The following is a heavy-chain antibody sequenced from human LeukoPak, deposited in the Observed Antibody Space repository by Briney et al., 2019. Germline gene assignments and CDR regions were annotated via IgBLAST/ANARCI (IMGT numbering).Heavy chain of an antibody. J-gene: IGHJ4*02. CDR2: ISYDGSNK. Sequence: PGGSLRLSCAASGFTFSSYSMHWVRQAPAKRLEWVAVISYDGSNKYYADSVKGRFTISRDNSKNTLYLQMNSLSAEDTAVYYCARDMSYGHEGFDYWGQGTLVTVSS. CDR1: GFTFSSYS. D-gene: IGHD5-18*01. CDR3: ARDMSYGHEGFDY. V-gene: IGHV3-30-3*01.